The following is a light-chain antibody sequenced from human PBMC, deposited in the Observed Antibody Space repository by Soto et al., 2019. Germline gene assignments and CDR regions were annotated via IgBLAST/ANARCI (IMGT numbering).Light chain of an antibody. CDR2: EVS. J-gene: IGLJ2*01. CDR1: SSDVGGYNF. Sequence: QSALTQPASVSGSPGQSITISCTGTSSDVGGYNFVSWYQHHPGKAHKLMTYEVSNRPSGVSNRFSGSKSGNTASLTISGLQAEDEADYYCASYTSSSTLVVFGGGTKLTVL. CDR3: ASYTSSSTLVV. V-gene: IGLV2-14*01.